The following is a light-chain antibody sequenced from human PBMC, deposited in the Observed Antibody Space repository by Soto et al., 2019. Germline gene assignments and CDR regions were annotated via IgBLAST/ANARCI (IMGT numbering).Light chain of an antibody. CDR1: QTVTSIY. J-gene: IGKJ1*01. CDR2: DTS. Sequence: PGERATLSCRASQTVTSIYLAWYQQKRGQAPRLLIYDTSSRATGVPDRFSGSGSGTDFTLTISRLEPEDFAAYYCQQYGTSPWTFGQGTKVEIK. CDR3: QQYGTSPWT. V-gene: IGKV3-20*01.